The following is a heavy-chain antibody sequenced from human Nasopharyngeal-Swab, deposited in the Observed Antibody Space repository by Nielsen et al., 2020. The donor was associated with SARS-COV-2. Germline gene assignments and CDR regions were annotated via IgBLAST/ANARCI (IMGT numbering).Heavy chain of an antibody. CDR3: AKGEHDYGDYIYWFDP. V-gene: IGHV3-30*18. D-gene: IGHD4-17*01. Sequence: PGGSLRLSCAASGFTFRSYGMHWVRQAPGKGLEWVAVISYDGSNKYYADSVKGRFTIPRDNSKNTLYLQMNSLRAEDTAVYYCAKGEHDYGDYIYWFDPWGQGTLVTVSS. J-gene: IGHJ5*02. CDR2: ISYDGSNK. CDR1: GFTFRSYG.